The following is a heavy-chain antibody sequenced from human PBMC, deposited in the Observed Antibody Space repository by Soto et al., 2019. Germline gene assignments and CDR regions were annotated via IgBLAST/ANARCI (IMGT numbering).Heavy chain of an antibody. V-gene: IGHV1-18*01. Sequence: ASVKVSCKASGYTFTSYGISWVRQAPGQGLEWMGRISAYNGNTNYAQKLQGRVTMTTDTSTSTAYIELRSLRSDDTAVYYCARDYTYYYDSSGRIPGLYWGQGTLVTV. CDR3: ARDYTYYYDSSGRIPGLY. CDR1: GYTFTSYG. CDR2: ISAYNGNT. D-gene: IGHD3-22*01. J-gene: IGHJ4*02.